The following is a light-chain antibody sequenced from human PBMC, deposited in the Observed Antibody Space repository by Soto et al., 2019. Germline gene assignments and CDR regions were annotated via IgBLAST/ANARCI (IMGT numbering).Light chain of an antibody. CDR1: QSVSSSY. CDR2: GAY. CDR3: QQYGSSPRT. J-gene: IGKJ1*01. V-gene: IGKV3-20*01. Sequence: EILLTQSPSTLSLSPWERATLSGRSSQSVSSSYLAWYQQKPGQAPRLLIYGAYSRATGITDRFSGSGSGTDFTLTISRLETEDFAVYYCQQYGSSPRTVGQGTKVENK.